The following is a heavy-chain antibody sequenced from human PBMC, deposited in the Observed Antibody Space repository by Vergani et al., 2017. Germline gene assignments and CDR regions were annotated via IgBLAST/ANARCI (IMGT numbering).Heavy chain of an antibody. V-gene: IGHV3-7*01. CDR1: GFTFSSYW. Sequence: VQLVESGGGLVQPGGSLRLSCAASGFTFSSYWMSWVRQAPGKGLEWVANIKQDGSEKYYVDSVKGRFTISRDNAKNSLYLQMNSLRAEDTAVYYCAREGIPAANYYYYYMDVWGKGTTVTVSS. J-gene: IGHJ6*03. D-gene: IGHD2-2*01. CDR2: IKQDGSEK. CDR3: AREGIPAANYYYYYMDV.